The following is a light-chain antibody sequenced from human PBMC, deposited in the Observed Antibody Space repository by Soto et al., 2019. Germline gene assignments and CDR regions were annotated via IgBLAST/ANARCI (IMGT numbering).Light chain of an antibody. V-gene: IGLV1-44*01. Sequence: QSVVTQPPSASGTPGQRVTIACSGSSSNIGRNTVHWYQQLPGTTPKLLIYSNDQRPSGVPDRFSGSKSGSSASLAISGLQSEDEAEYDCAAWDDSLNGVVVGGGTKLTVL. CDR1: SSNIGRNT. CDR2: SND. J-gene: IGLJ2*01. CDR3: AAWDDSLNGVV.